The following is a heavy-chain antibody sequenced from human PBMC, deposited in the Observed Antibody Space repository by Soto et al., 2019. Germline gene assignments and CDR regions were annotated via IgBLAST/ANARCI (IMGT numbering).Heavy chain of an antibody. CDR3: ARRSHIRRRSVTYSYCYYGMDA. D-gene: IGHD2-21*01. V-gene: IGHV5-10-1*01. CDR2: SDPIDSYT. CDR1: WESFTGYW. J-gene: IGHJ6*02. Sequence: GLSMQISWSGSWESFTGYWISRVRKMPGKGLEWMVMSDPIDSYTNYSPSFQCHVTITADKSISTAYLQWSSLKASDNDMYYCARRSHIRRRSVTYSYCYYGMDAWGQGTTVTVS.